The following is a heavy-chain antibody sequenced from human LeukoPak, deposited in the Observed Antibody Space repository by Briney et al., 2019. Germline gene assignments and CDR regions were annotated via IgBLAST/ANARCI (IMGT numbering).Heavy chain of an antibody. V-gene: IGHV3-20*04. J-gene: IGHJ4*02. CDR2: INWNGGST. CDR1: GFTFDDYG. D-gene: IGHD4-11*01. CDR3: ARDPYSGLFDY. Sequence: GGSLRLSCAASGFTFDDYGMSWVRQAPGKGLEWVSGINWNGGSTGYADSVKGRFTISRDNAKNSLYLQMNSLRAEDTAVYYYARDPYSGLFDYWGQGTLVTVSS.